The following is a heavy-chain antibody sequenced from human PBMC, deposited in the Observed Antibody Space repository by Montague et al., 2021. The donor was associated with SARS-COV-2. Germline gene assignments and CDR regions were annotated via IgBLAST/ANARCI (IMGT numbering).Heavy chain of an antibody. CDR2: TYYRSKWDS. V-gene: IGHV6-1*01. Sequence: CAISGDRVSIKSVDWNWIRQAPSRGVEWLGRTYYRSKWDSDYAXXXKXXLVITPDTSKNQVSLQLNSVIPEDTAVYFCASSGITLTGLDAFDIWGQGTMVTVSS. CDR3: ASSGITLTGLDAFDI. J-gene: IGHJ3*02. D-gene: IGHD3-9*01. CDR1: GDRVSIKSVD.